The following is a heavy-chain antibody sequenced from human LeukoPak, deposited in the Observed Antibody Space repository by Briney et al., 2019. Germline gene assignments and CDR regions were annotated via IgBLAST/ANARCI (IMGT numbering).Heavy chain of an antibody. CDR1: GFTFSRYE. CDR3: ARYCGGDCYYDY. Sequence: GGSLRLSCAASGFTFSRYEMNWVRQAPGKGLEWVSYIGTRGSTIYYADSVKGRFTISRDDAKNSLYLHMNSLRAEDTAVYYCARYCGGDCYYDYWGQGTLVTVSS. V-gene: IGHV3-48*03. CDR2: IGTRGSTI. D-gene: IGHD2-21*02. J-gene: IGHJ4*02.